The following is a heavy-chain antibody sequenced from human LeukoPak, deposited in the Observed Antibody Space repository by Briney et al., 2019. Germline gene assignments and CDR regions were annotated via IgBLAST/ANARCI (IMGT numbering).Heavy chain of an antibody. CDR1: GYTFTGYY. CDR3: ARGEWEPLGYFDY. Sequence: ASVKVSCKASGYTFTGYYMHWVRQAPGQGLEWMGWINPNSGGTNYAQKFQGRVTITADKSTSTAYMELSSLRSEDTAVYYCARGEWEPLGYFDYWGQGTLVTVSS. V-gene: IGHV1-2*02. J-gene: IGHJ4*02. CDR2: INPNSGGT. D-gene: IGHD1-26*01.